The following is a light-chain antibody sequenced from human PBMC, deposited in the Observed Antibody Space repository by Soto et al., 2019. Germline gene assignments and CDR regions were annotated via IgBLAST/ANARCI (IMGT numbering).Light chain of an antibody. Sequence: EILMTQSPATLSVSPGERATLSCRASQSVNIYLAWYQQKPGQAPRLLIFGASSRATGIPARFSGSGSGTEFNLTISSLQSEDLAVYFCQQYDDWLRLTFGGGTKVDIK. CDR3: QQYDDWLRLT. CDR2: GAS. V-gene: IGKV3D-15*01. J-gene: IGKJ4*01. CDR1: QSVNIY.